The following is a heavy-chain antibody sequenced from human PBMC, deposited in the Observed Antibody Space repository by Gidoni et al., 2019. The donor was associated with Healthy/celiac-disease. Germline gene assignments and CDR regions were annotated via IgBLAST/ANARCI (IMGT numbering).Heavy chain of an antibody. V-gene: IGHV4-31*03. D-gene: IGHD2-2*01. CDR3: ARDIVVAQNPQGAFDI. CDR2: IYYSGST. J-gene: IGHJ3*02. Sequence: QVQLQESGPGLVKPSQTLSLTCTFSVGSISSGGYYWSWIRQHPGKGLEWIGYIYYSGSTYYNPSLKSRVTISVDTSKNQFSLKLSSVTAADTAVYYCARDIVVAQNPQGAFDIWGQGTMVTVSS. CDR1: VGSISSGGYY.